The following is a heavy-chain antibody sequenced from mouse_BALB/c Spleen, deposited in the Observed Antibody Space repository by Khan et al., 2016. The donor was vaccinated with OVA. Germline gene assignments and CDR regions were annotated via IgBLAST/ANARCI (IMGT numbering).Heavy chain of an antibody. Sequence: VELVEFGAELARPGVSVKMSCKASGYTFTTYTMHWVKQRPGQGLEWIGYINPSNGYTNYNQKFKDKSTLTAAKSSSTAYMILSSLTYDYSAVYVCASEGAHDWSDGWFSYWGQGTMVTVSA. CDR2: INPSNGYT. J-gene: IGHJ3*01. CDR3: ASEGAHDWSDGWFSY. CDR1: GYTFTTYT. V-gene: IGHV1-4*01.